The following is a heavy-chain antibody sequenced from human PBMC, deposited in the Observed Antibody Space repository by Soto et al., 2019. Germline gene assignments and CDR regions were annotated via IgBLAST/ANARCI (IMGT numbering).Heavy chain of an antibody. V-gene: IGHV1-18*04. CDR2: ISAYNSNT. CDR1: GYTFTGYG. CDR3: ARDQKYDFWSGYWSFGMDV. J-gene: IGHJ6*02. Sequence: ASVKVSCKASGYTFTGYGVSWVRQAPGQGXEWMGWISAYNSNTNYAQKLQGRVTMTTDTSTSTAYMELRSLRSDDTAVYYCARDQKYDFWSGYWSFGMDVWGQGTTVTVSS. D-gene: IGHD3-3*01.